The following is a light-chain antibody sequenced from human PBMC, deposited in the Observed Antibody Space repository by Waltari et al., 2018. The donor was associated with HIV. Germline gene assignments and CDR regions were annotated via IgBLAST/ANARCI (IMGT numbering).Light chain of an antibody. Sequence: QSALTQPASVSGSPGQSITISCTGPSGDVGGYNFSPWYQQHPGNAPKLIIYEVTYRPSGVSDRFSGSKSGNTASLTISGLQAEDEADYYCCSYTSSNTYDFGTGTTVTVL. CDR1: SGDVGGYNF. J-gene: IGLJ1*01. V-gene: IGLV2-14*03. CDR3: CSYTSSNTYD. CDR2: EVT.